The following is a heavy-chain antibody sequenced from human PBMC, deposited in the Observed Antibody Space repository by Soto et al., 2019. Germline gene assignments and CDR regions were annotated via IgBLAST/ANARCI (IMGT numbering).Heavy chain of an antibody. D-gene: IGHD3-16*01. CDR1: GFMFKSYV. CDR3: ARWGTTGGFDL. Sequence: QLQLVESGGGVVQPGTSLRLSCTASGFMFKSYVMHWVRQAPGKGLELVALTSYDGNNKDYGDSVKGRFTVSRDNSKNTLQLQMDSLRPEDTALYYCARWGTTGGFDLWGQGTLVSVSS. J-gene: IGHJ4*02. CDR2: TSYDGNNK. V-gene: IGHV3-30*19.